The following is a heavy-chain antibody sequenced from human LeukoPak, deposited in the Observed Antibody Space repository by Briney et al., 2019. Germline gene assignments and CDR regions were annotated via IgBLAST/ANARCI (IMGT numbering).Heavy chain of an antibody. J-gene: IGHJ4*02. CDR3: ARGPKQGSGSNELDY. D-gene: IGHD1-26*01. CDR1: GFTFSTYA. CDR2: ISGSGGST. Sequence: GGSLRLSCAASGFTFSTYAMSWVRQAPGKGLEWVSAISGSGGSTYYADSVKGRFTISRDNSKNTLYLQMNSLRAEDTAVYYCARGPKQGSGSNELDYWGQGTLVTVSS. V-gene: IGHV3-23*01.